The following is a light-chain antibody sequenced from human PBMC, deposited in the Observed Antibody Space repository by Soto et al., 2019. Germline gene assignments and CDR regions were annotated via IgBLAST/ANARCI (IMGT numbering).Light chain of an antibody. CDR2: GAS. CDR3: QQSYSAPLT. Sequence: DIQMTQSPSSLSASIGDRVTITCRASQSISGYLNWYQHKPGKAPKVLISGASTLHDGVPSRFSGRGAGTDFTLTISNLQPEDFATYYCQQSYSAPLTFGGGTKVDIK. J-gene: IGKJ4*01. V-gene: IGKV1-39*01. CDR1: QSISGY.